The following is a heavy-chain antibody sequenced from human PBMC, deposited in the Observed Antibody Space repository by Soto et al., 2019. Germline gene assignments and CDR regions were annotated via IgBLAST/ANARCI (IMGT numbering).Heavy chain of an antibody. CDR2: INSDGSST. CDR1: GFTFSSYW. CDR3: ARDLDYCSGGSCYSGAFDI. V-gene: IGHV3-74*01. J-gene: IGHJ3*02. Sequence: PGGSLRLSCAASGFTFSSYWMHWVRQAPGKGLVWVSRINSDGSSTSYTDSVKGRFTISRDNAKNTLYLQMNSLRAEDKAVYYFARDLDYCSGGSCYSGAFDIWGQGTMVTVSS. D-gene: IGHD2-15*01.